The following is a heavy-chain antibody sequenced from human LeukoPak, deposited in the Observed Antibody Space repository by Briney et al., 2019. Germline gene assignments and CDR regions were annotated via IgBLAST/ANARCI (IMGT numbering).Heavy chain of an antibody. V-gene: IGHV2-70*01. CDR2: IDWDDDK. J-gene: IGHJ3*02. CDR1: AASFISSSHH. CDR3: ARKAQGSEDAFDI. Sequence: TLSLTCTVSAASFISSSHHWGWIRQSPGKALEWLALIDWDDDKYYSTSLKTRLTISKDTSKNQVVLTMTNMDPVDTATYYCARKAQGSEDAFDIWGQGTMVTVSS. D-gene: IGHD1-14*01.